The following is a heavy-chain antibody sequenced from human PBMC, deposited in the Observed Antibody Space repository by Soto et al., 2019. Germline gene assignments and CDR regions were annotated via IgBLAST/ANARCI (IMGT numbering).Heavy chain of an antibody. CDR1: DGSISRYY. D-gene: IGHD3-22*01. Sequence: PSETLSLTSTVSDGSISRYYWGWIRQHQGQRLEWIGSIYSCGPTSSNPSLNSPVTISVDTSKTQFSLKLSSVTAADTAVYYCARLELDSSGYPYYFAYWGQGTLVTVSS. J-gene: IGHJ4*02. CDR2: IYSCGPT. V-gene: IGHV4-39*01. CDR3: ARLELDSSGYPYYFAY.